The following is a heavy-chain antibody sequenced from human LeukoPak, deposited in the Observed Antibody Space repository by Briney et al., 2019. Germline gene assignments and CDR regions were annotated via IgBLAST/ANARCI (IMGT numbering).Heavy chain of an antibody. J-gene: IGHJ4*02. D-gene: IGHD2-2*01. CDR2: ISWNSGSI. CDR1: GFTFDDYA. V-gene: IGHV3-9*03. CDR3: AKAGYCSSTSCYFDY. Sequence: PGRSLRLSCAASGFTFDDYAIHWVRQAPGKGLEWVSGISWNSGSIGYADSVKGRLTIYRDNAKNSLYLQMNSLRAEDMALYYCAKAGYCSSTSCYFDYWGQGTLVTVSS.